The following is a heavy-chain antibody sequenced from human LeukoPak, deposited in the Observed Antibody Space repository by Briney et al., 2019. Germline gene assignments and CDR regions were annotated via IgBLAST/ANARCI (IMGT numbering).Heavy chain of an antibody. Sequence: GGSLRLSCAASGFTFSSYAMSWVRQAPGKGLEWVSAISGSGGSTYYADSVKGRFTISRDNSKNTLYLQMNSLRAEDTAVYYRAKERGDFWRPHYFDYWGQGTLVTVSS. CDR1: GFTFSSYA. V-gene: IGHV3-23*01. CDR2: ISGSGGST. D-gene: IGHD3-3*01. CDR3: AKERGDFWRPHYFDY. J-gene: IGHJ4*02.